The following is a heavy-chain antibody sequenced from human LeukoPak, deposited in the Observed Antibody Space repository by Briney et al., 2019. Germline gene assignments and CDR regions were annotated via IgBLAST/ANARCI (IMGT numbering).Heavy chain of an antibody. D-gene: IGHD3-3*01. Sequence: GGSLRLSCTASGFTFSDYGMHWVRQPPGKGLEWVAIIWYDGSNKTYEDSVKGRFTISRDNSKNTLYLQMSSLRAEDTALYYCARDFDFWSAIWGQGTLVTVSS. V-gene: IGHV3-33*01. CDR2: IWYDGSNK. CDR1: GFTFSDYG. J-gene: IGHJ4*02. CDR3: ARDFDFWSAI.